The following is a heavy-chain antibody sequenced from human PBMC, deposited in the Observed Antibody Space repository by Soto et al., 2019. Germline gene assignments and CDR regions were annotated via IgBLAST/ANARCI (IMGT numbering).Heavy chain of an antibody. D-gene: IGHD3-16*01. CDR1: GYSFTRYG. CDR3: ASMGDVPYYSSGLDV. V-gene: IGHV1-18*01. J-gene: IGHJ6*02. Sequence: QVQLVQSGAEVKKPGSSVKVSCKASGYSFTRYGISWVRQAPGQGLEWMGWISGYNAKTNYPENLPGRATITTDSSTSTAYIEVRTRLSDDTAVYYCASMGDVPYYSSGLDVWGQGTTVTVPS. CDR2: ISGYNAKT.